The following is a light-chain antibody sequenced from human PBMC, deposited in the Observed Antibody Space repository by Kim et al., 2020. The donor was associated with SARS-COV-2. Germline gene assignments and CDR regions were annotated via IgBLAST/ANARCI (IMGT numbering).Light chain of an antibody. CDR1: KVGDKY. CDR3: QAWDSSTVV. Sequence: VAPGQTASITCSGDKVGDKYACWYQQKPGQSPGLVIYQDSKRPSGIPERFAGSNAGNTATLTISGTQAMDEADYYCQAWDSSTVVFGGGTQLTVL. V-gene: IGLV3-1*01. CDR2: QDS. J-gene: IGLJ2*01.